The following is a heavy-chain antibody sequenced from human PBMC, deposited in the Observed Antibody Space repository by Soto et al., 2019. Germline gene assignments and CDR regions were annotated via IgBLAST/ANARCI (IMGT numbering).Heavy chain of an antibody. J-gene: IGHJ3*02. Sequence: QVQLVQSGAEVKKPGASVKVSCKASGYTFTSYAMHWVRQAPGQRREWMGWINAGNGNTKYSQKFQGRVTITRDTSASTAYMELSSLRSEDPAVYYCARELPTAAIYGGSPFDTWGQGTMVTVSS. CDR2: INAGNGNT. V-gene: IGHV1-3*01. CDR3: ARELPTAAIYGGSPFDT. D-gene: IGHD2-2*01. CDR1: GYTFTSYA.